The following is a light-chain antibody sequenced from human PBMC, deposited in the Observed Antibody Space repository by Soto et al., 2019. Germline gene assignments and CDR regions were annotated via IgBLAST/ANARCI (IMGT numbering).Light chain of an antibody. V-gene: IGKV3D-20*02. CDR1: QSVSSSH. CDR3: QERYDWPVT. Sequence: IVLSQYPGTLSLSPAERATLSCRASQSVSSSHLAWYQQKPGQAPWLLIYGASNRATGIPDRFSGSGSGTDFTLTISSLEPEDFSVYCSQERYDWPVTFGQGTRLETK. J-gene: IGKJ5*01. CDR2: GAS.